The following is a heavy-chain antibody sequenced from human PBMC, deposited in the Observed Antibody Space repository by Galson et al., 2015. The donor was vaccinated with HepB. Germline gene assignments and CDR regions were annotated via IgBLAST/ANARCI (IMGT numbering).Heavy chain of an antibody. Sequence: SLRLSCAASGLTFSSSAMSWVRQAPGQGLEWVSAIRGSGGSTYYADSVKGRSTISRDNSKNTLYLQMNSLRAEDTAVYYCAKDSDVVARMDFQHWGQGTLVTVSS. CDR3: AKDSDVVARMDFQH. CDR1: GLTFSSSA. V-gene: IGHV3-23*01. CDR2: IRGSGGST. D-gene: IGHD2-15*01. J-gene: IGHJ1*01.